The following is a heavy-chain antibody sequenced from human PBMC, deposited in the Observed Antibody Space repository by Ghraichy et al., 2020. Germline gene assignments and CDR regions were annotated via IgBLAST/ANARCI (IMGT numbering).Heavy chain of an antibody. J-gene: IGHJ4*02. CDR2: ISADGHST. V-gene: IGHV3-23*01. CDR3: AKDLSEFQAILDY. CDR1: GFTFDNYA. D-gene: IGHD3-10*01. Sequence: GESLNISCVVSGFTFDNYAMNWVRLAPGKGLEWGSSISADGHSTYSADSVKGRFTNTRDNSKNTLYLQMSALRADDTAVYYGAKDLSEFQAILDYWGQGALVTVSS.